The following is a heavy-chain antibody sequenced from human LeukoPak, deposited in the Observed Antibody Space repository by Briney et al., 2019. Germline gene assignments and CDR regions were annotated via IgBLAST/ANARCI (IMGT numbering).Heavy chain of an antibody. CDR3: ARSTVTSWGVDY. CDR2: IYSGGST. CDR1: GFTFSSYA. Sequence: PGGSLRLSCAASGFTFSSYAMSWVRQAPGKGLEWVSVIYSGGSTYYADSVKGRFTISRDNSKNTLYLQMNSLRAEDTAVYYCARSTVTSWGVDYWGQGTLVTVSS. J-gene: IGHJ4*02. D-gene: IGHD4-17*01. V-gene: IGHV3-53*01.